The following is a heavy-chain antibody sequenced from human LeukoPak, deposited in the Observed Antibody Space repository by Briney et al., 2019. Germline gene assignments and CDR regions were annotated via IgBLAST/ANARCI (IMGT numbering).Heavy chain of an antibody. J-gene: IGHJ4*02. D-gene: IGHD3-22*01. Sequence: PSETLSLTCAVSNYSITSGYFWGWIRQPPGKGLEWIASTYHSGTTYYNPSLRNRVTLFVDTSKNQFSLNLTSLTAADTAVYYCARDGVFHDSDGYSFDYWGQGTLVTVSS. CDR1: NYSITSGYF. CDR2: TYHSGTT. CDR3: ARDGVFHDSDGYSFDY. V-gene: IGHV4-38-2*02.